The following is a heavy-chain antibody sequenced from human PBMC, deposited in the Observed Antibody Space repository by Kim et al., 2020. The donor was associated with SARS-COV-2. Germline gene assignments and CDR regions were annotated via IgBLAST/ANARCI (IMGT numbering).Heavy chain of an antibody. CDR1: GGSFSGYY. V-gene: IGHV4-34*01. Sequence: SETLSLTCAVYGGSFSGYYWSWIRQPPGKWLEWIGEINHSGSTNYNPSLKSRVTISVDTSKNQFSLKLSSVTAADTAVYSCFRCPGSSNWNYPRYHY. J-gene: IGHJ6*01. CDR2: INHSGST. D-gene: IGHD1-7*01. CDR3: FRCPGSSNWNYPRYHY.